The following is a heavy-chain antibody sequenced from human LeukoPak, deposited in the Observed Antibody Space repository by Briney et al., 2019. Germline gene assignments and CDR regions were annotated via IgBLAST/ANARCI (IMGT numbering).Heavy chain of an antibody. Sequence: SETLSLTCTVSGGSITNYYWSWIRQPPGKGLEWIGYIHNSGGSSYNPSLRSRATISMEKAKTQFSLKLTSVTPTDTAVYYCARVSSTVAPWFDPWGQGTLVTVSS. D-gene: IGHD5-12*01. V-gene: IGHV4-59*01. J-gene: IGHJ5*02. CDR2: IHNSGGS. CDR1: GGSITNYY. CDR3: ARVSSTVAPWFDP.